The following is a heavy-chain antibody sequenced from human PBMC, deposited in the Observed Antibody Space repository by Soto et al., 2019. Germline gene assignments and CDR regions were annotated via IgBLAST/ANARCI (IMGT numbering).Heavy chain of an antibody. J-gene: IGHJ3*02. CDR2: ISYTGTT. Sequence: QVQLQESGPGLVKPSETLSLTCNVSGVSISSSHWSWIRQTPRKGLEWIGYISYTGTTNYNPSLMGRVTISADTSKNQFSLKLSSVTAADTAVYYCATQPTALSSSYRGGAFDIWGQGTMVTVSS. D-gene: IGHD2-15*01. CDR3: ATQPTALSSSYRGGAFDI. CDR1: GVSISSSH. V-gene: IGHV4-59*01.